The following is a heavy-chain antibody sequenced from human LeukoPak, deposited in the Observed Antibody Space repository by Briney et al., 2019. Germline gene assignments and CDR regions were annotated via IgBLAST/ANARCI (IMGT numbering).Heavy chain of an antibody. CDR3: AKTPNAFVRGGYYFEY. D-gene: IGHD6-6*01. Sequence: SETLSLTCTVSGGSISSSSYYWGWIRQPPGKGLEWIGSIYYSGSTYYNPSLKSRVTISVDTSKNQFPLKLSSVTAADTAVYYCAKTPNAFVRGGYYFEYWGQGTLVTVSS. CDR2: IYYSGST. CDR1: GGSISSSSYY. V-gene: IGHV4-39*06. J-gene: IGHJ4*02.